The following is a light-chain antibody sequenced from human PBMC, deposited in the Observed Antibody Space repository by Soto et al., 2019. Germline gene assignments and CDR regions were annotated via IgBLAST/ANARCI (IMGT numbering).Light chain of an antibody. J-gene: IGKJ1*01. CDR2: GAS. CDR1: QSISSSY. V-gene: IGKV3-20*01. CDR3: QQYSSTFWT. Sequence: EIVLTQSPGTLSLSPGERTTLSCRASQSISSSYLAWYQQKPGQAPRLLVYGASSRGTGIPDRFRGRGSGTDFTLTISRLEPEDVALYYCQQYSSTFWTLGQGTKVEIK.